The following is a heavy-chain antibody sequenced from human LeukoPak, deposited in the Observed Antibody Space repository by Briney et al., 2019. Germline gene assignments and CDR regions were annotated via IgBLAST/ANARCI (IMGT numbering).Heavy chain of an antibody. CDR1: GYTLTGYH. CDR3: AIPSTARWTAGHWYFDL. D-gene: IGHD4-17*01. J-gene: IGHJ2*01. V-gene: IGHV1-69*02. CDR2: IIPILGRA. Sequence: SVKVSCTASGYTLTGYHMHWVRQAPGQGLEWMGRIIPILGRANYAQKYQGRVTITADKFTSTAYMEVRRLPPEDTAVYYCAIPSTARWTAGHWYFDLWGRGTLVTVSS.